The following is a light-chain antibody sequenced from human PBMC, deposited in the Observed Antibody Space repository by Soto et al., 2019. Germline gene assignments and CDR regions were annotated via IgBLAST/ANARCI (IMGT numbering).Light chain of an antibody. CDR3: CSYAGSFVV. J-gene: IGLJ2*01. V-gene: IGLV2-11*01. Sequence: QSALTQPRSVSGSPGQSVTISCTGTSSHVGGYKYVSWYQQHPGKAPKLMIYDVTKRPSGVPDRFSGSKSGNTASLSISGLQAEDESDYYCCSYAGSFVVFGGGTQLTVL. CDR1: SSHVGGYKY. CDR2: DVT.